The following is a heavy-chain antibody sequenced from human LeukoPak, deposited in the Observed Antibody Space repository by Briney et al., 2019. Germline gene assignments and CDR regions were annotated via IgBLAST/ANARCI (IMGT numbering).Heavy chain of an antibody. J-gene: IGHJ4*02. CDR1: GYTFTGYY. CDR2: ISPNSGGT. V-gene: IGHV1-2*02. CDR3: ARGGELYCGGDCSGIDY. Sequence: GASVKVSCKASGYTFTGYYMHWVRQAPGQGLEWMGWISPNSGGTNYAQKLQGRVTMTRDTSISTAYMELSRLRSDDTAVYYCARGGELYCGGDCSGIDYWGQGTLVTVSS. D-gene: IGHD2-21*02.